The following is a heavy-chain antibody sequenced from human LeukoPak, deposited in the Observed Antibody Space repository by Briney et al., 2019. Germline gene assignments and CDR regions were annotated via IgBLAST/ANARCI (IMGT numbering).Heavy chain of an antibody. Sequence: GGSLRLSCAASGFTFSSYGIHWVRQAPGKGLEWVAFIRYDGSNKYHADSVKGRFTISRDNAKNSPYLQMNSLRAEDTALYYCARRSAVAGPFDYWGQGTLVTVSS. V-gene: IGHV3-30*02. CDR3: ARRSAVAGPFDY. J-gene: IGHJ4*02. D-gene: IGHD6-19*01. CDR1: GFTFSSYG. CDR2: IRYDGSNK.